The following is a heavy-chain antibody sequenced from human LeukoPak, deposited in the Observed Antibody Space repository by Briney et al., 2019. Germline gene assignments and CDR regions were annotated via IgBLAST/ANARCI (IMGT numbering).Heavy chain of an antibody. Sequence: ASVKVSCKASGYTFTSYDINWVRQATGQGLEWMGWMNPNSGNTGYAQKFQGRVTMTRNTSISTAYMELSSLRSEDTAVYYCARVGGQTMVRGVSYGMDVWGQGTTVTVSS. CDR1: GYTFTSYD. CDR3: ARVGGQTMVRGVSYGMDV. CDR2: MNPNSGNT. J-gene: IGHJ6*02. D-gene: IGHD3-10*01. V-gene: IGHV1-8*01.